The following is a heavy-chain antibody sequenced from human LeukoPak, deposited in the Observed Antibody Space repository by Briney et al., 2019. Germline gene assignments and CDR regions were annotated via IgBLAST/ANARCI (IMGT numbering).Heavy chain of an antibody. CDR3: ARDLGLDYDSNGEAFDY. J-gene: IGHJ4*02. CDR1: GDSVSINSAG. D-gene: IGHD3-22*01. V-gene: IGHV6-1*01. CDR2: TYYRSKWYN. Sequence: SPTLSLTFALSGDSVSINSAGWNWIRQSPSRGIEWVGSTYYRSKWYNDYAVSVKSRIKINPNTSKNQSSLQLNSVSPEDTAVYYCARDLGLDYDSNGEAFDYWGQGTLVTVSS.